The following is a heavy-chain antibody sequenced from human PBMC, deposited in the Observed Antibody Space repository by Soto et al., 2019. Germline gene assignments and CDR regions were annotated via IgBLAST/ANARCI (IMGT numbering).Heavy chain of an antibody. CDR3: ARVGIAVAGTRYFDY. D-gene: IGHD6-19*01. CDR1: GGSFSGYY. CDR2: INHSGST. Sequence: SETLSLTCAVYGGSFSGYYWSWIRQPPGKGLEWIGEINHSGSTNYNPSLKSRVTISVDTSKNQFSLKLSSVTAADTAVYYCARVGIAVAGTRYFDYWGQGTLVTVSS. J-gene: IGHJ4*02. V-gene: IGHV4-34*01.